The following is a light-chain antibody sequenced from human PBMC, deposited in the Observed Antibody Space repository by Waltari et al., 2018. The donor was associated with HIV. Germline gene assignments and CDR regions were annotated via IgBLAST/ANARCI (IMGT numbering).Light chain of an antibody. CDR3: AAWDNSLSAPV. V-gene: IGLV1-47*01. J-gene: IGLJ3*02. Sequence: QSVLTQPPSASGTPGQRVTISCSGSSSNIGSNYVYWYQQLPGTAPKLLIYRNNQRPSGVPDRFSGSKSGTSASLAISGLRPEDEADYYCAAWDNSLSAPVFGGGTKLTVL. CDR1: SSNIGSNY. CDR2: RNN.